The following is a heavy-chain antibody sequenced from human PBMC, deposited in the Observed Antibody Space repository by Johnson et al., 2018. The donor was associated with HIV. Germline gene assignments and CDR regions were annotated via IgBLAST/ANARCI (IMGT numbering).Heavy chain of an antibody. J-gene: IGHJ3*02. CDR3: ARIDYSNYEEAFDI. CDR1: GFTFSSYG. CDR2: IRSDGSNE. D-gene: IGHD4-11*01. Sequence: VHLVESGGGVVQPGGSLRLSCAASGFTFSSYGMHWVRQAPGKGLEWVAFIRSDGSNEYYADSVKGRFTISRDNSKNTLYLQMNSLRAEDTAVYYCARIDYSNYEEAFDIWGQGTMVTVSS. V-gene: IGHV3-30*02.